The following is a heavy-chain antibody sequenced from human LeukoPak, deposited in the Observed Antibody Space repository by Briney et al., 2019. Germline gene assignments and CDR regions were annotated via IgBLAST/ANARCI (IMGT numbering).Heavy chain of an antibody. D-gene: IGHD3-10*01. Sequence: GGSLRLSCAASGXTFSSYGMHWVRQAPGKGLEWVAVIWYDGSNKYYADSVKGRFTISRDNSKNTLYLQMNSLRAEDTAVYYCAREEWVRGVMDYWGQGTLVTVSS. V-gene: IGHV3-33*01. CDR1: GXTFSSYG. J-gene: IGHJ4*02. CDR3: AREEWVRGVMDY. CDR2: IWYDGSNK.